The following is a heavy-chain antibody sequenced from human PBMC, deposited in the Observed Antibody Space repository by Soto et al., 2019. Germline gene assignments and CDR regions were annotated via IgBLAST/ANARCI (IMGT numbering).Heavy chain of an antibody. CDR1: GFTFSSYA. J-gene: IGHJ6*02. CDR3: YGREEYYYYGMDV. D-gene: IGHD1-26*01. CDR2: ISGSGGST. V-gene: IGHV3-23*01. Sequence: GGSLRLSCAASGFTFSSYAMSWVRQAPGKGLEWVSAISGSGGSTYYADSVKGRFTISRDNSKNTLYLQMNSLRAVDLAVFYCYGREEYYYYGMDVWGQGATVTVSS.